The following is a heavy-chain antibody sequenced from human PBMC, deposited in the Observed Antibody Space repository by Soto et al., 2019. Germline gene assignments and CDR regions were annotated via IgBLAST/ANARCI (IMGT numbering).Heavy chain of an antibody. D-gene: IGHD3-10*01. CDR2: IGTAGDT. Sequence: GGSLRLSCAASGFTFSSYDMHWVRQAPGKGLEWVSAIGTAGDTYYPGSVKGRFTISRENAKNSLYLQMNSLRAEDTAVYYCARVNYYGSGPYYYGMDVWGQGTTVTVSS. J-gene: IGHJ6*02. CDR3: ARVNYYGSGPYYYGMDV. V-gene: IGHV3-13*01. CDR1: GFTFSSYD.